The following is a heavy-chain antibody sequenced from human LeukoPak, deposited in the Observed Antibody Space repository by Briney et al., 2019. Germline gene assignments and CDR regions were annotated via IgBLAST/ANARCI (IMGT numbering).Heavy chain of an antibody. CDR2: ISWDGGST. Sequence: GGSLRLSCAASGFTFDDYTMHWVRQAPGKGLEWVSLISWDGGSTYYADSAKGRFTISRDNSKNSLYLQMNSLRTEDTALYYCAKETASYYGMDVWGQGTTVTVSS. V-gene: IGHV3-43*01. D-gene: IGHD5-18*01. CDR3: AKETASYYGMDV. J-gene: IGHJ6*02. CDR1: GFTFDDYT.